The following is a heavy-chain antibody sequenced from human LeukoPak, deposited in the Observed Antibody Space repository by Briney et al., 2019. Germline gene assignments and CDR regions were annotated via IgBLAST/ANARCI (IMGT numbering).Heavy chain of an antibody. V-gene: IGHV3-7*04. D-gene: IGHD5-18*01. Sequence: GGSLRLSCAASGFTFSSYWMTRVRQAPGKGLEYMANIKQDGGEKNYVDSVKGRFTISRDNAKNSLYLQMNSLRAEDTAVYYCARGRYNYGQYYFDYWGQGTLVTVSS. CDR1: GFTFSSYW. CDR3: ARGRYNYGQYYFDY. CDR2: IKQDGGEK. J-gene: IGHJ4*02.